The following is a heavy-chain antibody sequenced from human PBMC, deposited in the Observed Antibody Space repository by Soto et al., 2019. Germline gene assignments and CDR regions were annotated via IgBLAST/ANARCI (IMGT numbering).Heavy chain of an antibody. CDR1: GGSFSGYY. J-gene: IGHJ5*02. V-gene: IGHV4-34*01. CDR2: INHSGST. D-gene: IGHD4-4*01. CDR3: ARHGDYSNYGNWFDP. Sequence: SETLSLTYAVYGGSFSGYYWSWIRQPPGKGLEWIGEINHSGSTNYNPSLKSRVTISVDTSKNQFSLKLSSVTAADTAVYYCARHGDYSNYGNWFDPWGQGTLVTVSS.